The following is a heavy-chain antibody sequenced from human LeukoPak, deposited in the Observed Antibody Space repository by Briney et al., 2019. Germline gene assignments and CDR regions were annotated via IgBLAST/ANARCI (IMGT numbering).Heavy chain of an antibody. Sequence: GGSLRLSCAASGFTFSSYEMNWVRQAPGKGLEWVSYISSSGSTIYYADSVKGRFTISRDNSKNTLYLQMNSLRAEDTAVYYCARDAAATDGMDVWGQGTTVTVSS. CDR2: ISSSGSTI. D-gene: IGHD2-15*01. CDR1: GFTFSSYE. V-gene: IGHV3-48*03. J-gene: IGHJ6*02. CDR3: ARDAAATDGMDV.